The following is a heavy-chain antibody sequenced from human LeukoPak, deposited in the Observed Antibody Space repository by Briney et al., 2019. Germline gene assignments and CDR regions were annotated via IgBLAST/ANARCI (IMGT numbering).Heavy chain of an antibody. CDR3: AKDQESCSGGSCYWVHYDY. CDR1: GFTFSSYG. V-gene: IGHV3-30*02. D-gene: IGHD2-15*01. Sequence: GGSLRLSCAASGFTFSSYGMHWVRQAPGKGLEWVAFTRFDGSNKYYADSVEGRFTISRDNSKNTLYLQMNSLRTEDTAVYYCAKDQESCSGGSCYWVHYDYWGQGTLVTVSS. CDR2: TRFDGSNK. J-gene: IGHJ4*02.